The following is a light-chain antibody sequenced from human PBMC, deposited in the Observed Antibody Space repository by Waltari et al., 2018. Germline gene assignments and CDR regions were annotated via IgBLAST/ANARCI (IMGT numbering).Light chain of an antibody. CDR3: AAWDDSLNGL. CDR2: SNN. CDR1: RSNIGKNN. V-gene: IGLV1-44*01. J-gene: IGLJ2*01. Sequence: QSVLTQPPSVSGPPGQRVTISCSGSRSNIGKNNVNCYQQVPGTAPKHLIFSNNQRSSGVPDRFSGSKSGTSASLAISGLQSEDEADYFCAAWDDSLNGLFGGGTKLTVL.